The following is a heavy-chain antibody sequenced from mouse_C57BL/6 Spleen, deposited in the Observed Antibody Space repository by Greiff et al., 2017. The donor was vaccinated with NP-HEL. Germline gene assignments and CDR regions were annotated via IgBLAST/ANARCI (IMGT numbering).Heavy chain of an antibody. CDR3: TRASGSPFYAMYY. D-gene: IGHD1-1*01. CDR1: GFTFSSYA. CDR2: ISSGGDYT. Sequence: EVKLVESGEGLVKPGGSLKLSCAASGFTFSSYAMSWVRQTPEKRLEWVAYISSGGDYTYYAYPVKGRFTISRDNARNTLYLQMSSLKSEDTAMYYCTRASGSPFYAMYYWGQGTSVTVSS. V-gene: IGHV5-9-1*02. J-gene: IGHJ4*01.